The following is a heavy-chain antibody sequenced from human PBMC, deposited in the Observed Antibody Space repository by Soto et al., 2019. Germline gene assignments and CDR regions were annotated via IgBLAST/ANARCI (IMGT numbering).Heavy chain of an antibody. CDR1: GFSLTTRGMG. V-gene: IGHV2-5*01. CDR2: IYWNDNP. J-gene: IGHJ6*02. CDR3: APRTPEYGMDV. Sequence: SGPTLVNPTETLPLTCTFSGFSLTTRGMGVAWIRQPPGRALEWLALIYWNDNPRYSPSLKSRLTITKDTTKNQVVLTMTNMDPVDTATYYGAPRTPEYGMDVWGQGTMVTVSS.